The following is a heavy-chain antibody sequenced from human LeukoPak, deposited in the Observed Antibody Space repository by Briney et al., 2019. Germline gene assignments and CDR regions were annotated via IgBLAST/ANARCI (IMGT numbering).Heavy chain of an antibody. CDR2: INPNSGGT. D-gene: IGHD5-24*01. Sequence: ASVKVSCKAFGYTFTGYYTHWVRQAPGQGLEWMGWINPNSGGTNYAQKFQGRVTMTRDTSISTAYMELNRLTYDDTARYYCARDDGYNQNDAFDIWGQGTMVTVSS. CDR1: GYTFTGYY. CDR3: ARDDGYNQNDAFDI. V-gene: IGHV1-2*02. J-gene: IGHJ3*02.